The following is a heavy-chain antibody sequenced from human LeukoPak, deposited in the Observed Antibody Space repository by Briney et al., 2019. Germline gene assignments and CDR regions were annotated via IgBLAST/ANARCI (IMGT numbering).Heavy chain of an antibody. D-gene: IGHD2-15*01. Sequence: GGSLRLSCAASGFTFSTYAMTWVRQAPGKGLEWGSVISGSGGSTYYADSVKGRFTLSRDNSQNTLYLQMNSLRAEDTAVYYCAKSTGGVVVVAADYWGQGTLVTVSS. V-gene: IGHV3-23*01. CDR1: GFTFSTYA. J-gene: IGHJ4*02. CDR3: AKSTGGVVVVAADY. CDR2: ISGSGGST.